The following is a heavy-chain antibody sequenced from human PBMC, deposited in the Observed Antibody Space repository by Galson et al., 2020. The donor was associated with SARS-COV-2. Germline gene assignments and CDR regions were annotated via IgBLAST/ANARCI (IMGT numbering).Heavy chain of an antibody. Sequence: GGSLRLSCAASGFTFSSYGMHWVRQAPGKGLEWVAVIWYDGSDKYYADSVKGRFTISRDTSKNTLYLQMNSLRAEDTAVYHCAKDFVSATSQYYFDYWGRGTLVTVSS. CDR1: GFTFSSYG. V-gene: IGHV3-33*06. CDR2: IWYDGSDK. CDR3: AKDFVSATSQYYFDY. J-gene: IGHJ4*02.